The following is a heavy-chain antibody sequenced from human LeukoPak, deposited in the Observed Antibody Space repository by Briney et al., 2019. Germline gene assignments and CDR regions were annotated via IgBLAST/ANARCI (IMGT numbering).Heavy chain of an antibody. D-gene: IGHD1-14*01. J-gene: IGHJ6*03. CDR3: ARSSGRSPNRDYMDV. CDR2: INPNTGGT. Sequence: ASVKVSCKASGYNFTGYYLHWVRQAPGQGLEWMGWINPNTGGTNYAQKFRGRVTMTRDTSTSAVYMELSSLRSEDTAVYYCARSSGRSPNRDYMDVWGKGTTVTISS. V-gene: IGHV1-2*02. CDR1: GYNFTGYY.